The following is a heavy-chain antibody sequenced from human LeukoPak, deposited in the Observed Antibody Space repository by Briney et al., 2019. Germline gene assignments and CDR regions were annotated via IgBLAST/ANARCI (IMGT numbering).Heavy chain of an antibody. CDR3: ARHGTISSESYFDY. CDR1: GGSVSSYY. CDR2: IHNSGRT. D-gene: IGHD1-14*01. Sequence: SETLSLTCSVSGGSVSSYYWSWIRQSPGKGLEWIGYIHNSGRTNYNPSLKSRVTGFVDTSKNQVSLRMSSVTAADTAVYYCARHGTISSESYFDYWGQGALVTVSS. J-gene: IGHJ4*02. V-gene: IGHV4-59*08.